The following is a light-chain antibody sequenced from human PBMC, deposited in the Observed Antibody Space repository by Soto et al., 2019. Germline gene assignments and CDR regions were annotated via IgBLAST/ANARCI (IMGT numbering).Light chain of an antibody. CDR2: KAS. CDR1: QSISSW. V-gene: IGKV1-5*03. J-gene: IGKJ1*01. Sequence: DIQMTQSPSTLSASVGDRVTITCRASQSISSWLAWYQQKPGKAPNLLIYKASSLESGVPSRFSGSGSGTEFTLTISSLQADDFATYYCQQYYSYLETFGQGTKVEI. CDR3: QQYYSYLET.